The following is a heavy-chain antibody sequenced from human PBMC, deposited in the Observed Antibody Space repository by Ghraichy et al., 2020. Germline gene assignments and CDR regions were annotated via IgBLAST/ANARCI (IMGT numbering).Heavy chain of an antibody. CDR2: ISITNAI. CDR1: GFTFSSYN. Sequence: GGSLRLSCAASGFTFSSYNMNWVRQAPGKGPEWVSYISITNAIYYGDSVRGRFTISRDDAKNSLYLQMNSLRDEDTAVYYCVRDHDWAFDYWGQGALVTVSS. J-gene: IGHJ4*02. D-gene: IGHD3-9*01. V-gene: IGHV3-69-1*01. CDR3: VRDHDWAFDY.